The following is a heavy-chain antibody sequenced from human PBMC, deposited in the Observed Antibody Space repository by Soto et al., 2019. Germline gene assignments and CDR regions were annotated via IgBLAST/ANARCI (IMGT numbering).Heavy chain of an antibody. CDR2: IHPSGDT. CDR3: VRGYCTTSPCSGDFQF. Sequence: ASVKVSCKASGYKFTTYFIHWVRQAPGQGLEWMGMIHPSGDTGYAQKFRGRATMTIDTSTTTASMELRNLTSEDTAVYFSVRGYCTTSPCSGDFQFWGQGTLVTVSS. CDR1: GYKFTTYF. J-gene: IGHJ1*01. D-gene: IGHD2-15*01. V-gene: IGHV1-46*01.